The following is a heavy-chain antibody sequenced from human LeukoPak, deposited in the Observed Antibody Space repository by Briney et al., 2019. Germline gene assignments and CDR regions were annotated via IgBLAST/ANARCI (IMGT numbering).Heavy chain of an antibody. CDR1: GFTFSHYG. CDR3: ANDAQRGFDYSISLEH. D-gene: IGHD4-11*01. Sequence: QPGGSLRLSCAASGFTFSHYGMHWDRQAPGRGLEWVAVIWSDGSNQYYADSVKGRFTISRDNFKNTVSLQMNSLRAEDTALYYCANDAQRGFDYSISLEHWRQGSLVTVSS. CDR2: IWSDGSNQ. J-gene: IGHJ4*02. V-gene: IGHV3-33*06.